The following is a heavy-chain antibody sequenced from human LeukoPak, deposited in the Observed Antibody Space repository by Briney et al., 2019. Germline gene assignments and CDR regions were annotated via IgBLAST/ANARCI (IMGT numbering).Heavy chain of an antibody. CDR2: INHSGST. V-gene: IGHV4-34*01. CDR1: GGSFSNYY. Sequence: SETLSLTCALYGGSFSNYYWSWIRQPPGTGLEWIGEINHSGSTNYNPSLKSRVTISLDTSKNQFSLKLTSVTAADTAVYYCARLSEWTSMNIAFDIWGQGTMVTVSS. CDR3: ARLSEWTSMNIAFDI. D-gene: IGHD2/OR15-2a*01. J-gene: IGHJ3*02.